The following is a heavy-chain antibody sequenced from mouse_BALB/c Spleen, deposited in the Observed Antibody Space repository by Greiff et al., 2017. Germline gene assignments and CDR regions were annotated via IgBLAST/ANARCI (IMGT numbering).Heavy chain of an antibody. CDR1: GYTFTSYT. CDR3: ARIYYGNYYFDY. Sequence: VKLQESGAELARPGASVKMSCKASGYTFTSYTMHWVKQRPGQGLEWIGYINPSSGYTNYNQKFKDKATLTADKSSSTAYMQLSSLTSEDSAVYYCARIYYGNYYFDYWGQGTTLTVSS. V-gene: IGHV1-4*01. J-gene: IGHJ2*01. D-gene: IGHD2-1*01. CDR2: INPSSGYT.